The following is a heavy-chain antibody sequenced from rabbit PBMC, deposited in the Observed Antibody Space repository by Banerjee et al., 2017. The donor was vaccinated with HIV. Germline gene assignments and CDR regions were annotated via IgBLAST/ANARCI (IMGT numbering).Heavy chain of an antibody. J-gene: IGHJ4*01. V-gene: IGHV1S47*01. CDR3: ARAGGFENYFNL. CDR2: IYNGDDTT. Sequence: QEQLVESGGGLVQPEGSLTLTCTASGFTISSSYWICWVRQAPGKGPEWIACIYNGDDTTYYASWVNGRFSISRSTSLNTVTLQMTSLTAADTATYFCARAGGFENYFNLWGPGTLVTVS. CDR1: GFTISSSYW. D-gene: IGHD1-1*01.